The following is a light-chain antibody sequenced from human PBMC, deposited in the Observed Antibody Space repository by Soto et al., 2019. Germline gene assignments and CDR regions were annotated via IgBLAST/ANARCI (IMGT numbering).Light chain of an antibody. J-gene: IGKJ4*01. CDR1: QSVSSAY. Sequence: EVVLTKSQGTLSLSPGERVTLSCRSSQSVSSAYLAWYQQKRGQAPRLLIYGASTRATGIPARFSGSGSGTEFTLTISSLQSEDFAVYYCQQYNNWPLTFGGGTKVDIK. CDR3: QQYNNWPLT. V-gene: IGKV3-15*01. CDR2: GAS.